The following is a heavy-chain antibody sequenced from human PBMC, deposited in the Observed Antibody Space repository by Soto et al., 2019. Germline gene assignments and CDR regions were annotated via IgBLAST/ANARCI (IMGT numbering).Heavy chain of an antibody. J-gene: IGHJ6*02. Sequence: QVQLVQSGAEVKKPGASVKVSCKASGYTFTSYYMHWVRQAPGQGLEWMGIINPSGGSTSYAQKFQGRVTMTRDTSPSTVYMEVSSLRSEDTAVYYCAGGGSSSSWYGDYYGMDVWGQGTTVTVSS. CDR1: GYTFTSYY. V-gene: IGHV1-46*01. CDR2: INPSGGST. CDR3: AGGGSSSSWYGDYYGMDV. D-gene: IGHD6-13*01.